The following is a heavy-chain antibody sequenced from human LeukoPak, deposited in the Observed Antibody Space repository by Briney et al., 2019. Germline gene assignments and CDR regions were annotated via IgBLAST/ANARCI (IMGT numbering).Heavy chain of an antibody. V-gene: IGHV3-7*03. CDR2: INHNGNVN. D-gene: IGHD3-16*01. J-gene: IGHJ6*02. CDR1: GFTFSSYW. Sequence: GGSLRLSCAAFGFTFSSYWMNWARQAPGKGLEWVASINHNGNVNYYVDSVKGRFTISRDNAKNSLYLQMSNLRAEDTAVYFCAWGGGLDVWGQGATVTVSS. CDR3: AWGGGLDV.